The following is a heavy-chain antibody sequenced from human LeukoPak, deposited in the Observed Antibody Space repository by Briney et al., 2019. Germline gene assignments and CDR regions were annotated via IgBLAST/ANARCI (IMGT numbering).Heavy chain of an antibody. V-gene: IGHV3-11*01. J-gene: IGHJ4*02. D-gene: IGHD5-18*01. CDR3: ARGGYGWTFKQ. CDR1: GFSFSDNF. Sequence: PGGSLRLSCTASGFSFSDNFMGWIRQAPGKGLEWVSYINSRGDTIHYLDAVKGRFSISRDNSGRSLYLQMSRLRVDDTAVYYCARGGYGWTFKQWGQGTLVSVSS. CDR2: INSRGDTI.